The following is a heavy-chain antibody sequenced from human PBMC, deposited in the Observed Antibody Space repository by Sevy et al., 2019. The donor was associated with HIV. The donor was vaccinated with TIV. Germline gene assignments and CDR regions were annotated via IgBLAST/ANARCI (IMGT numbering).Heavy chain of an antibody. V-gene: IGHV3-7*01. Sequence: GGSLRLSCAASGFTFSNYWMSWVRQAPGKGLEWVANIKQDGSEKYYVDSVKGRFTISRDNAKNSRYLQMNSLGAEDTAVYYCARPYRTDPFYYSGSGGYYYPSYFDYWGQGTLVTVSS. CDR1: GFTFSNYW. CDR3: ARPYRTDPFYYSGSGGYYYPSYFDY. CDR2: IKQDGSEK. D-gene: IGHD3-22*01. J-gene: IGHJ4*02.